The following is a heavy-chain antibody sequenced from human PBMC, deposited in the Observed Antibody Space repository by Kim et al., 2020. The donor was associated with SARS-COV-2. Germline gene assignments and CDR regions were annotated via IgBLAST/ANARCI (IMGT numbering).Heavy chain of an antibody. CDR2: INWNGGST. CDR1: GFTFDDYG. V-gene: IGHV3-20*01. D-gene: IGHD3-22*01. Sequence: GGSLRLSCTASGFTFDDYGMSWVRQAPGKGLEWVSGINWNGGSTGYADSVKGRFTISRDNAKNSLYLQMNSLRAEDTALYHCASWDSSGTNGFDYWGQGTLVTVSS. J-gene: IGHJ4*02. CDR3: ASWDSSGTNGFDY.